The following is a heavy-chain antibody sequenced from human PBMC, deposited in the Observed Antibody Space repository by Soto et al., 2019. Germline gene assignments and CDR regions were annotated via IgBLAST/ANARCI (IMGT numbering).Heavy chain of an antibody. V-gene: IGHV5-51*01. CDR3: AVLEGGVTDYYESPHAFDI. Sequence: PGASLKISCKGSGYSFTSYWIGWVRQMPGKGLEWMGIIYPGDSDTRYSPSFQGQVTISADKSISTAYLQWSSLKASDTAMYYCAVLEGGVTDYYESPHAFDIWGQGTMVTVSS. J-gene: IGHJ3*02. D-gene: IGHD3-22*01. CDR2: IYPGDSDT. CDR1: GYSFTSYW.